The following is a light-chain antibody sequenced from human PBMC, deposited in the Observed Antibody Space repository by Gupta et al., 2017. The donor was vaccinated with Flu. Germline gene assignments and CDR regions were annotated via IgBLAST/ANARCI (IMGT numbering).Light chain of an antibody. CDR3: ATWDNSLSERV. J-gene: IGLJ3*02. CDR2: ENN. V-gene: IGLV1-51*02. CDR1: SSNIGNNY. Sequence: KVTISCSGSSSNIGNNYVSWYQQLPGTAPKLLIYENNKRPSGTPDRFSGSTSGTSATLGITGLQTGDEADYYCATWDNSLSERVFGGGTKLTVL.